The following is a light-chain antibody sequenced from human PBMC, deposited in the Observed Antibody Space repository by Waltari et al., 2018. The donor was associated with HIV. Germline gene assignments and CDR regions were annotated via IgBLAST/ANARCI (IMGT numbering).Light chain of an antibody. Sequence: QSALTQPASVSGSPGQSITISCTGTSSDVGGYNFVSWFQHHPGKAPKVMIYEVRTRPSWGSNRVSGSKTGNTAALTISGLQAEDEADYYCSSYTCSSTLVFGGGTKLTVL. V-gene: IGLV2-14*01. CDR3: SSYTCSSTLV. CDR1: SSDVGGYNF. CDR2: EVR. J-gene: IGLJ2*01.